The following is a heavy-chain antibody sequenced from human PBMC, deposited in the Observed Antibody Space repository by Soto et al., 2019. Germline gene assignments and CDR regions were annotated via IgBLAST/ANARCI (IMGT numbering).Heavy chain of an antibody. Sequence: EVQLLEAGGGLVKPGESLRISCTGFGFTFSETWMNWVRQVPGEGLEWVGRVQRNLDGGTAEYAASVRGRFIISRDDSRRAVYLQMNSLKSEDRAVYYCTAVMWPSSGAAHDYWCPGILVSVSS. CDR2: VQRNLDGGTA. V-gene: IGHV3-15*05. CDR3: TAVMWPSSGAAHDY. CDR1: GFTFSETW. J-gene: IGHJ4*02. D-gene: IGHD6-19*01.